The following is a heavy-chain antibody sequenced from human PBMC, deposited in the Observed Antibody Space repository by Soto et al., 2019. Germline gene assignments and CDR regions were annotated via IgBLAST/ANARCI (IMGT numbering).Heavy chain of an antibody. CDR1: TVSVRNSGYY. D-gene: IGHD2-8*01. J-gene: IGHJ4*02. CDR2: VYYRGRS. Sequence: SETLTRSCPLHTVSVRNSGYYLGWLLQSPGKGLEWIGSVYYRGRSYSKSSVKSRVTISVDTSKNQFSLNLNSVTASDTVVYFCVSQRTSVLTQAYFDYWGPGALVTVSS. CDR3: VSQRTSVLTQAYFDY. V-gene: IGHV4-39*01.